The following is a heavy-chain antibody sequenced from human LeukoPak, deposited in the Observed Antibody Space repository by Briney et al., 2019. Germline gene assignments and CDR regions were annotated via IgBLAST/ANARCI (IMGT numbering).Heavy chain of an antibody. J-gene: IGHJ4*02. Sequence: GGSLRLSCAASGFTVSSNSISWVRQAPGKGLEWVSVIYDGGSTYHTDSVKGRFSISRENAKNALYLQMNSLRAGDTAVYYCARATVGLDYWGQGTLVTVSS. CDR3: ARATVGLDY. CDR2: IYDGGST. V-gene: IGHV3-66*01. D-gene: IGHD2-15*01. CDR1: GFTVSSNS.